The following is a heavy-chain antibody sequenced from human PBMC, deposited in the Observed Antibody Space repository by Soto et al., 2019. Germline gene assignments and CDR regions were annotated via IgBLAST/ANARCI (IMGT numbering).Heavy chain of an antibody. CDR1: GFTFSNFA. J-gene: IGHJ3*01. CDR3: ARFLNSFSSTRPSFGAFDL. V-gene: IGHV3-30-3*01. D-gene: IGHD3-3*01. Sequence: GGSLRLSCAASGFTFSNFALHWVRQAPGKGLEWVAVISYGGNEKYYADFVKGRFTMSRDNSKNTLDLQMNSLRGDDTAVYYFARFLNSFSSTRPSFGAFDLWGQGTMVTVSS. CDR2: ISYGGNEK.